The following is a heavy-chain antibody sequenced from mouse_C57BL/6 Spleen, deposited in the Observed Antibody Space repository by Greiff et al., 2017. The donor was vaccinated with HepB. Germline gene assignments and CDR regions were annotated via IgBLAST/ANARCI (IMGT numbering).Heavy chain of an antibody. J-gene: IGHJ4*01. Sequence: QVQLQQSGPELVKPGASVKISCKASGYAFSSSWMNWVKQRPGKGLEWIGRIYPGDGDTNYNGKFKGKATLTADKSSSTAYMQLSSLTSEDSAVYFCAIESRPYAMDYWGQGTSVTVSS. CDR2: IYPGDGDT. CDR3: AIESRPYAMDY. V-gene: IGHV1-82*01. CDR1: GYAFSSSW.